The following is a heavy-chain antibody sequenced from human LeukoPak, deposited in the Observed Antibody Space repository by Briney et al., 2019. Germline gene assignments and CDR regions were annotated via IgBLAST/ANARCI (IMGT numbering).Heavy chain of an antibody. D-gene: IGHD1-26*01. CDR3: ARDTTSAYGMDV. Sequence: SETLSLTCTVSGGSISSYYWSWIRQPPGKGLEWIGYIYYSGSTNYNPSLKSRVTISVDTSKNQFSLKLSSVTAADMAVYYCARDTTSAYGMDVWGQGTTVTVSS. V-gene: IGHV4-59*01. CDR1: GGSISSYY. J-gene: IGHJ6*02. CDR2: IYYSGST.